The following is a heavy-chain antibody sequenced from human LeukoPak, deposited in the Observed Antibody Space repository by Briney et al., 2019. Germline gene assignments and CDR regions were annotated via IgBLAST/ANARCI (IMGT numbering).Heavy chain of an antibody. J-gene: IGHJ2*01. CDR2: IIPILGIP. CDR3: ATEAIVVVTARDYWYFDL. Sequence: SVKVSCKASGGTFSSYAISWVRQAPGQGLEWMGRIIPILGIPNYAQKFQGRVTITADKSSTTAYMELSSLRSEDTAVYYCATEAIVVVTARDYWYFDLWGRGTLVTVSS. CDR1: GGTFSSYA. D-gene: IGHD2-21*02. V-gene: IGHV1-69*04.